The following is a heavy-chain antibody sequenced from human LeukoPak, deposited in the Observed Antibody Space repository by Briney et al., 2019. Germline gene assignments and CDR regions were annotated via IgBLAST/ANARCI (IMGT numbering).Heavy chain of an antibody. CDR2: ISSSSSYI. D-gene: IGHD5-24*01. Sequence: GGSLRLSCAASGFTFSSYSMNWVRQAPGKGLEWVSSISSSSSYIYYADSVKGRFTISRDNAKNSLYLQMSSLRSEDTAVYYCARSRDYRDGYNRAYFDYWGQGTLVTVSS. CDR3: ARSRDYRDGYNRAYFDY. V-gene: IGHV3-21*04. J-gene: IGHJ4*02. CDR1: GFTFSSYS.